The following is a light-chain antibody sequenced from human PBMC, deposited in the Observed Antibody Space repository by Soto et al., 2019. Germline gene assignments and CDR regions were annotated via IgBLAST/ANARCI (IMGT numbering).Light chain of an antibody. J-gene: IGKJ5*01. CDR1: QSISSW. CDR3: QQYSSYPIT. Sequence: DIQMTQSPSTLSASVGDRGTITCRASQSISSWLAWYQQKPGKAPTLLIYKASSLESGVPSRFSGSGSGTEFTLTISSLQPDDFATYYCQQYSSYPITFGQGTRLEIK. CDR2: KAS. V-gene: IGKV1-5*03.